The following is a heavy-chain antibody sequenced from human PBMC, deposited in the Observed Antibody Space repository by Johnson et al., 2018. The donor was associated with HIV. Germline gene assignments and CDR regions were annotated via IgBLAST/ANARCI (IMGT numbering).Heavy chain of an antibody. V-gene: IGHV3-7*03. Sequence: VQLVESGGGLIQSGGSLRLSCAASGFSVSSNYMSWVRQAPGKGLEWVANIKQNGSEKYYVDSVKGRFTISRDNAKNSLYLKMNSLRAEDTAVYYCAKADDILTGYYKGFDAFDIWGQGTMVTVSS. J-gene: IGHJ3*02. CDR3: AKADDILTGYYKGFDAFDI. CDR1: GFSVSSNY. D-gene: IGHD3-9*01. CDR2: IKQNGSEK.